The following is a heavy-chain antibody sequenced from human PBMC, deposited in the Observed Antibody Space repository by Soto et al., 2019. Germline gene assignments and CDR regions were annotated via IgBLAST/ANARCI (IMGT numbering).Heavy chain of an antibody. V-gene: IGHV4-39*01. CDR1: GGSISSISYY. CDR2: IYYSGIT. Sequence: SETLSLTCTVSGGSISSISYYWVWIRQPPGKGLEWIGSIYYSGITYYNPSLKSRVTISVDTSKNQFSLKLSSVTAADTAVYYCARHERSSYPPNWLHPWVQGTLVTVSS. D-gene: IGHD6-13*01. CDR3: ARHERSSYPPNWLHP. J-gene: IGHJ5*02.